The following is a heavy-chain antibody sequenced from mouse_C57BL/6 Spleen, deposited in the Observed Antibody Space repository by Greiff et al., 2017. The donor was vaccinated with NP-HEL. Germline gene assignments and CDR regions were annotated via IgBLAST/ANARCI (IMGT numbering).Heavy chain of an antibody. J-gene: IGHJ1*03. CDR2: IDPENGDT. CDR1: GFNIKDDY. V-gene: IGHV14-4*01. D-gene: IGHD1-1*01. Sequence: EVQLQQSGAELVRPGASVKLSCTASGFNIKDDYRHWVKQRPEQGLEWIGWIDPENGDTEYASKVQGKATITADTSSNTAYLQLSSLTSEDTAVDYCTATVVRGYFDVLGTGTTVTVAS. CDR3: TATVVRGYFDV.